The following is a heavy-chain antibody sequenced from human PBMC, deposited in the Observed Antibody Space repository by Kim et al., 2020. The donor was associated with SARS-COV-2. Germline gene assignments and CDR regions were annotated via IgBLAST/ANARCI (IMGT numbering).Heavy chain of an antibody. Sequence: KYFSASVRTRLTISKDTSKNQVVLTMTNMDPVDTATYYCARKSGSRIYFEYWGQGTLVTVSS. D-gene: IGHD1-26*01. CDR3: ARKSGSRIYFEY. CDR2: K. V-gene: IGHV2-70*01. J-gene: IGHJ4*02.